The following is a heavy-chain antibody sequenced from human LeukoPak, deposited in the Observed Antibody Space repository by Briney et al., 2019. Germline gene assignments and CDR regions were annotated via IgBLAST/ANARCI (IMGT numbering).Heavy chain of an antibody. D-gene: IGHD6-19*01. CDR3: ARDRRGRIAVAGDPFDY. CDR1: GFTFSSYA. CDR2: ISYDGSNK. J-gene: IGHJ4*02. V-gene: IGHV3-30-3*01. Sequence: PGGSLRLSCAASGFTFSSYAMHWVRQAPGKGLEWGAVISYDGSNKYYADSVKGRFTISRDNSKNTLYLQMNSLRAEDTAVYYCARDRRGRIAVAGDPFDYWGQGTLVTVSS.